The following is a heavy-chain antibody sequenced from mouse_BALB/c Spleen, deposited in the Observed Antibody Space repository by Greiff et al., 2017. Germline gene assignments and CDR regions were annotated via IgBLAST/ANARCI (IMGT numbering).Heavy chain of an antibody. J-gene: IGHJ4*01. V-gene: IGHV1-74*01. CDR1: GYSFTSYW. Sequence: QVHVKQPGAELVRPGASVKLSCKASGYSFTSYWMNWVKQRPGQGLEWIGMIHPSDSETRLNQKLKDKATFTVDKSSSTANMQLSSPTSEDSAVYYCARNGGSYRYDVMDYWGQGTSVTVSS. CDR2: IHPSDSET. D-gene: IGHD2-14*01. CDR3: ARNGGSYRYDVMDY.